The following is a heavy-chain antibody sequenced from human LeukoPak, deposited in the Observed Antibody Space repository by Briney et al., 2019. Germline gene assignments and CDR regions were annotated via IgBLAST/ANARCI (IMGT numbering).Heavy chain of an antibody. J-gene: IGHJ3*02. D-gene: IGHD2-8*02. CDR3: ARGRAVRVGRRPVAFDI. V-gene: IGHV4-34*01. CDR2: INHSGST. CDR1: GGSFSGYY. Sequence: SETLSLTCAVYGGSFSGYYWSWIRQPPGKGLEWIGEINHSGSTNYNPSLKSRVTISVDTSKNQFSLKLSSVTAADTAVYYCARGRAVRVGRRPVAFDIWAKGQWSPSLQ.